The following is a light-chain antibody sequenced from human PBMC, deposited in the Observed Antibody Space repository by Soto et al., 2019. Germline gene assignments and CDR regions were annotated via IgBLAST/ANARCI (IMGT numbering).Light chain of an antibody. J-gene: IGLJ1*01. CDR2: EVT. CDR1: SSDVGAYHF. CDR3: SSYTSSNTPYV. Sequence: QSVLTQPASVSGSPGQSITISCTGSSSDVGAYHFVSWYQHHPGKAPKLILYEVTARPSGVSSRFSGSKSGNTASLTISGLQADEQANYYSSSYTSSNTPYVFGTGTKVTV. V-gene: IGLV2-14*01.